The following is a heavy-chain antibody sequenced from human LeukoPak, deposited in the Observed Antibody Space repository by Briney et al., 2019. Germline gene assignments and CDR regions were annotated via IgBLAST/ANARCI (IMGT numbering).Heavy chain of an antibody. CDR1: GGSISSYS. CDR3: ARNRNSAVLTRMWFDP. CDR2: IDYTGTT. D-gene: IGHD2-2*01. Sequence: SETLSLTRTVSGGSISSYSWSWIRQVPGMGLEYIGKIDYTGTTNYNPSLKSRVTISIDTSKNQFSLSLSSVTAADTAVYYCARNRNSAVLTRMWFDPWGRGTLVTVSS. J-gene: IGHJ5*02. V-gene: IGHV4-59*08.